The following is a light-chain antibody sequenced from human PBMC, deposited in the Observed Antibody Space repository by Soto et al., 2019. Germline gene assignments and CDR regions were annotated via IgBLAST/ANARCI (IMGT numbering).Light chain of an antibody. CDR3: QQSSIIPLT. CDR1: QHVDRY. CDR2: SAS. J-gene: IGKJ1*01. Sequence: DIQMTQSPSSLSASVGDSVTITCRTSQHVDRYLSWYQQIPGRAPKLLIYSASSLVSGVPPRFRGSASGTEFTLSIISLQREDFASYFCQQSSIIPLTFGLGTNVE. V-gene: IGKV1-39*01.